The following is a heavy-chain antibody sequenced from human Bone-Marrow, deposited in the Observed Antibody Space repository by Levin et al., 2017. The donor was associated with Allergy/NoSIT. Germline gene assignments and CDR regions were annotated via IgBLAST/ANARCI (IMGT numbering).Heavy chain of an antibody. Sequence: GESLKISCAASGFSISNYWMGWVRQAPGKGLEWVANIKQDGSEEYNVDSVRGRVTISRDNGKNSMYLQMNSLRVEDTAVYYCASSWGSDLDVWGQGATVTVSS. CDR1: GFSISNYW. J-gene: IGHJ3*01. CDR2: IKQDGSEE. D-gene: IGHD6-13*01. V-gene: IGHV3-7*01. CDR3: ASSWGSDLDV.